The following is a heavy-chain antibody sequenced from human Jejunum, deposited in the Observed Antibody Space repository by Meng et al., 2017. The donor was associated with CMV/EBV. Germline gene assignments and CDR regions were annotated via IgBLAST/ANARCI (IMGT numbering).Heavy chain of an antibody. J-gene: IGHJ4*02. CDR3: VRSHGWGPFDL. V-gene: IGHV3-30-3*01. CDR1: EFTFSSYA. CDR2: ISFDGSQI. D-gene: IGHD3-10*01. Sequence: VQLVESGGGLVQSGRSLGLSCAASEFTFSSYAMHWVRQAPGKGLEWLADISFDGSQIHYADSVKGRFTISRDNSKNTLYVQMNSLRPDDTAVYYCVRSHGWGPFDLWGQGTLVTVSS.